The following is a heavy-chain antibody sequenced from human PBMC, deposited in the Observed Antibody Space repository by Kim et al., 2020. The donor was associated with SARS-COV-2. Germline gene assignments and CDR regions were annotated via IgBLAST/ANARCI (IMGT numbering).Heavy chain of an antibody. Sequence: ADSGKRRFTISRDNSKNARYLQINSLRAEDTAVYYCARDLGIAVAGYGDYWGQGTLVTVSS. V-gene: IGHV3-30*07. J-gene: IGHJ4*02. D-gene: IGHD6-19*01. CDR3: ARDLGIAVAGYGDY.